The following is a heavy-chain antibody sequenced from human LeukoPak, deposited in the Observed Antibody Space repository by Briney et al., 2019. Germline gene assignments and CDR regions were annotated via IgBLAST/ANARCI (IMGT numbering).Heavy chain of an antibody. CDR3: ARGEKTGPDY. CDR1: GYTFTSYG. D-gene: IGHD1-1*01. J-gene: IGHJ4*02. Sequence: ASVKVSCKASGYTFTSYGISWVRQAPGQGLEWMGWINPNSGGANYAQKFQGRVTMTRDTSISTAYMEVSRLRSDDTAVYYCARGEKTGPDYWGQGTLVTVSS. CDR2: INPNSGGA. V-gene: IGHV1-2*02.